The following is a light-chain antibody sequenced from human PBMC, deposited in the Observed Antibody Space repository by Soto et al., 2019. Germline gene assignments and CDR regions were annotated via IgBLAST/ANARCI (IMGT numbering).Light chain of an antibody. V-gene: IGLV2-14*01. CDR3: SSYTSSSTLYV. CDR2: DVS. J-gene: IGLJ1*01. CDR1: SSDVGGYNY. Sequence: QSALTQPASVSGSPGQSITISCTGTSSDVGGYNYVSWYQQHPGKAPKLMIYDVSNRPSGVSNRFSGSKSGNTASLTISGLQAEDEADHYCSSYTSSSTLYVFGTGT.